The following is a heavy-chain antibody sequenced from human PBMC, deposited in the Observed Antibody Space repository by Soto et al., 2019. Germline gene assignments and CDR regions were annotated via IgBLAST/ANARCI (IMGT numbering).Heavy chain of an antibody. J-gene: IGHJ5*02. V-gene: IGHV1-69*13. CDR1: GGTFSSYA. CDR3: ARERLEQWLVFRGWFDP. CDR2: IIPTFGTA. Sequence: GASVKVSCKASGGTFSSYAISWVRQAPGQGLEWMGGIIPTFGTANYAQKFQGRVTITADESTSTAYMELSSLRSEDTAVYYCARERLEQWLVFRGWFDPWGQGTLVTVSS. D-gene: IGHD6-19*01.